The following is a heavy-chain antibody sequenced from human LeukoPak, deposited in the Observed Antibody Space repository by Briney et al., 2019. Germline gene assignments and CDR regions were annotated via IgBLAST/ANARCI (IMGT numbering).Heavy chain of an antibody. CDR2: ISSSGSTI. CDR1: GFTFSDYY. V-gene: IGHV3-11*01. Sequence: PGGSLRLSCAASGFTFSDYYMSWIRQAPGKGLEWVSYISSSGSTIYYADSVKGRLTISRDNAKNSLYLQMNSLRAEDTAVYYCARKLMVYAYFDYWGQGTLVTVSS. CDR3: ARKLMVYAYFDY. J-gene: IGHJ4*02. D-gene: IGHD2-8*01.